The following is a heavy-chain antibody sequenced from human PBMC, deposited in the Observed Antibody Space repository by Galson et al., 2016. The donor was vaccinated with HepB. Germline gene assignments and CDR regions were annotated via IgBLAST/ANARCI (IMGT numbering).Heavy chain of an antibody. CDR1: GFTLSSSA. D-gene: IGHD4-17*01. CDR2: ITETGSFA. J-gene: IGHJ6*04. Sequence: SLRLSCAASGFTLSSSAMTWVRQAPGRGLEWVSAITETGSFAYYADSVRGRFTLSRDTSKNTVYLQMNYLRADDTALYYCGRDYPTMTDRYPYHVDVWGKGTADTVSS. V-gene: IGHV3-23*01. CDR3: GRDYPTMTDRYPYHVDV.